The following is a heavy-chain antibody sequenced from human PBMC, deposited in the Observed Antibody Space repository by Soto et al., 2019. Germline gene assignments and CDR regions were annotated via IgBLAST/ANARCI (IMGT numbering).Heavy chain of an antibody. Sequence: QVQLQQWGAGLLKPSETLSITCAVYGGSFSGYYWSWIRQPPGKGLEWIGEINHSGSTNYNPSLKSRVTISVDTSKNQFSLKLSSVTAADTAVYYCARGRRDIVVVPAAPVSRRYFDYWGQGTLVTASS. J-gene: IGHJ4*02. CDR3: ARGRRDIVVVPAAPVSRRYFDY. CDR2: INHSGST. CDR1: GGSFSGYY. V-gene: IGHV4-34*01. D-gene: IGHD2-2*01.